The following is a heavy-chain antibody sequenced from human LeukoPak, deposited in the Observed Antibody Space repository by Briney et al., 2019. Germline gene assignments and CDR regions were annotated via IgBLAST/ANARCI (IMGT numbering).Heavy chain of an antibody. V-gene: IGHV4-39*07. D-gene: IGHD6-13*01. CDR3: ARVIAAAGSYYYYYYYMDV. CDR1: GGSISSSSYY. J-gene: IGHJ6*03. Sequence: PSETLSLTCTVSGGSISSSSYYWGWIRQPPGKGLEWIGTIYYSGNTYYNPSLKSRVTISVDTSKNQFSLKLSSVTAADTAVYYCARVIAAAGSYYYYYYYMDVWGKGTTVTVSS. CDR2: IYYSGNT.